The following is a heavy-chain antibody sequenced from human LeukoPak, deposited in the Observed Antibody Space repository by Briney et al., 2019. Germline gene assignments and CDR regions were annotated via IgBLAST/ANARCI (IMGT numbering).Heavy chain of an antibody. Sequence: GGSLRLSCAASGFPFSTYYMSWVRQAPGKGLEWVANIKEDGSDKYYVDSVKGRFTVSRVNAKNPVFLQMNSLRDEDTGLYFCARAPLVVSRQYHYGLDVWGQGTTVTVSS. CDR1: GFPFSTYY. D-gene: IGHD3-16*01. J-gene: IGHJ6*02. CDR3: ARAPLVVSRQYHYGLDV. V-gene: IGHV3-7*01. CDR2: IKEDGSDK.